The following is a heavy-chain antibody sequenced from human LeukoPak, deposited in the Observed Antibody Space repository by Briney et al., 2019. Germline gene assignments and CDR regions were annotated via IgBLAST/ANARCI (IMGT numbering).Heavy chain of an antibody. CDR2: ISSSSSYI. J-gene: IGHJ4*02. Sequence: GGSLRLSCAASGFTFSSYSMNWVRQAPGKGLEWVSSISSSSSYIYYADLVKGRFTISRDNAKNSLYLQMNSLRAEDTAVYYCARDNDYSNPFDYWGQGTLVTVSS. CDR3: ARDNDYSNPFDY. V-gene: IGHV3-21*01. CDR1: GFTFSSYS. D-gene: IGHD4-11*01.